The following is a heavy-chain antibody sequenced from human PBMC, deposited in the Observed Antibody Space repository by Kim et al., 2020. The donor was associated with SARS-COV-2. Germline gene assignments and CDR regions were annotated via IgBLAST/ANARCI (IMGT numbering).Heavy chain of an antibody. CDR1: GFTFDDYA. CDR3: AKDFSSGWRPGYYFDY. Sequence: GGSLRLSCAASGFTFDDYAMHWVRQAPGKGLEWVSGISWNSGSIGYADSVKGRFTISRDNAKNSLYLQMNSLRAEDTALYYCAKDFSSGWRPGYYFDYWG. D-gene: IGHD6-19*01. J-gene: IGHJ4*01. V-gene: IGHV3-9*01. CDR2: ISWNSGSI.